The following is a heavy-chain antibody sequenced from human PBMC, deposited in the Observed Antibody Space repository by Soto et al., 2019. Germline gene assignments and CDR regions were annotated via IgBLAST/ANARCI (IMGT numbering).Heavy chain of an antibody. CDR3: ARSIVVVTALDY. J-gene: IGHJ4*02. CDR2: MNAHSGNT. V-gene: IGHV1-8*01. D-gene: IGHD2-21*02. Sequence: GASVKGSCKGSGYTFSSYDVSWVRQASGQGLEWMGWMNAHSGNTKYAQKFQGRVTITRDTFASTAYMELSSLRSEDTAVYYCARSIVVVTALDYWGQGTLVTVSS. CDR1: GYTFSSYD.